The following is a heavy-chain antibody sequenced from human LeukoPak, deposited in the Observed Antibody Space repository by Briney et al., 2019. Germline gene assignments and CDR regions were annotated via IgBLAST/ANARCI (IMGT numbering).Heavy chain of an antibody. D-gene: IGHD3-3*01. J-gene: IGHJ6*03. Sequence: PGGCLRLSCAASGFTFSSYAMHWVRQAPGKGLEWVAVISYDGSNKYYADSVKGRFTISRDNSKNTLYLQMNSLRAEDTAVYYCARDRGDFWSGSYYYYYYMDVWGKGTTVTVSS. CDR1: GFTFSSYA. CDR2: ISYDGSNK. CDR3: ARDRGDFWSGSYYYYYYMDV. V-gene: IGHV3-30*04.